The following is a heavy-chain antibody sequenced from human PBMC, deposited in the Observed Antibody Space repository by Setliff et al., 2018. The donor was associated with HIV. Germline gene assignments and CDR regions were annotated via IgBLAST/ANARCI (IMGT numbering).Heavy chain of an antibody. CDR2: INHSGST. CDR3: ARAAAGNTGPFDL. D-gene: IGHD4-17*01. V-gene: IGHV4-34*01. CDR1: GGSFSGYY. J-gene: IGHJ4*02. Sequence: PSETLSLTCAVYGGSFSGYYWSWIRQPPGKGLEWTGEINHSGSTNYNPSLKSRVTISVDTSKNQFSLRLSSVTAADTAVYYCARAAAGNTGPFDLWGQGSPVTVSS.